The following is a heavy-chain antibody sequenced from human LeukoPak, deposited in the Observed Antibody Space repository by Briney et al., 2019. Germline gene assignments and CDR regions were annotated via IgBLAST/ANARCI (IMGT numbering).Heavy chain of an antibody. Sequence: GGSLRLSCAVSGFTFSSYSMNWVRQAPGKGLEWVSYISSSATTIYYADAVKGRFTISRDNAKNLLYLQMNSLGDEDTAVFYCAPHRDGSFPFDYWGQGTLVTVSS. CDR3: APHRDGSFPFDY. J-gene: IGHJ4*02. V-gene: IGHV3-48*02. CDR2: ISSSATTI. CDR1: GFTFSSYS. D-gene: IGHD1-26*01.